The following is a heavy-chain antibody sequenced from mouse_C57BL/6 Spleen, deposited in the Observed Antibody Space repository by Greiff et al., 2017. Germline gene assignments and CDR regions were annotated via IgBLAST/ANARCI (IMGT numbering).Heavy chain of an antibody. J-gene: IGHJ3*01. D-gene: IGHD2-4*01. CDR1: GFTFSSYG. CDR2: ISSGGSYT. V-gene: IGHV5-6*01. CDR3: ARLGLRAWFAY. Sequence: EVQLQESGGDLVKPGGSLKLSCAASGFTFSSYGMSWVRQTPDKRLEWVATISSGGSYTYYPDSVKGRFTISRDNAKNTLYLQMSSLKSEDTAMYYCARLGLRAWFAYWGQGTLVTVSA.